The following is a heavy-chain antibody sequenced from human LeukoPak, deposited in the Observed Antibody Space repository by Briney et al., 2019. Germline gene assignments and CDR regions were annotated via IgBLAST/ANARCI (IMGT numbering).Heavy chain of an antibody. D-gene: IGHD4-11*01. CDR3: ARDQGDYSNFDY. CDR1: GFTFSSYS. J-gene: IGHJ4*02. CDR2: ISSSSSYI. Sequence: GGSLRLSCAASGFTFSSYSMNWVRRAPGKGLEWVSSISSSSSYIYYADSVKGRFTISRDNAKNSLYLQMNSLRAEDTAVYYCARDQGDYSNFDYWGQGTLVTVSS. V-gene: IGHV3-21*01.